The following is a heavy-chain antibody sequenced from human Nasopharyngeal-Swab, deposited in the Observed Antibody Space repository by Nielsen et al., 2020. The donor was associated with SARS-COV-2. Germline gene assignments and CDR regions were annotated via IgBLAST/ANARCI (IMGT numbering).Heavy chain of an antibody. D-gene: IGHD4-23*01. CDR2: IYYSGST. V-gene: IGHV4-39*02. J-gene: IGHJ6*02. Sequence: SETLSLTCTVSGGSISSSSYYWGGIGQPPGKGLEWMGSIYYSGSTYYNPSLKSRVTISVDTSKNQFSLKLSSVTAADTAVYNCARDYGGSHSLYYHYGMDVWGQGTTVTVSS. CDR3: ARDYGGSHSLYYHYGMDV. CDR1: GGSISSSSYY.